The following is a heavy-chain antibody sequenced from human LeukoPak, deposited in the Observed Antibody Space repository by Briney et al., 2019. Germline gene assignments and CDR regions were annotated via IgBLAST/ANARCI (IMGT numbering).Heavy chain of an antibody. CDR1: GIIMTKYW. D-gene: IGHD3-10*02. CDR2: IKQDGSEK. Sequence: GGSLRLSCAASGIIMTKYWMTWVRQVPGKGLEWVATIKQDGSEKYYVDSVKGRFTISRDNAKSSLSLQMNSLRVEDTAVYYCAELGITMIGGVWGKGTTVTISS. CDR3: AELGITMIGGV. J-gene: IGHJ6*04. V-gene: IGHV3-7*01.